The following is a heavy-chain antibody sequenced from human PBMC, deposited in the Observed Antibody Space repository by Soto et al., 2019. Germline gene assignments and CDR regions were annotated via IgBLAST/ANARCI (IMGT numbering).Heavy chain of an antibody. J-gene: IGHJ6*02. CDR1: GFTFSSYS. CDR2: ISSSSSYI. Sequence: GGSLRLSCAASGFTFSSYSVNWVRQAPGKGLEWVSSISSSSSYIYYADSVKGRFTISRDNAKNSLYLQMNSLRAEDTAVYYCARDGLGLYYYYYGMDVWGQGTTVTVSS. V-gene: IGHV3-21*01. D-gene: IGHD3-16*01. CDR3: ARDGLGLYYYYYGMDV.